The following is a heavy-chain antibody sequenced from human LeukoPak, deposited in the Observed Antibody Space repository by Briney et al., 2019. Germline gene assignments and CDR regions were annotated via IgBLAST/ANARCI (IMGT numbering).Heavy chain of an antibody. CDR3: AKVVIESSGYYYIDY. J-gene: IGHJ4*02. CDR1: GFTFSSYA. CDR2: ISGSGGST. Sequence: GGSLRLSCAASGFTFSSYAMSWVRQAPGKGLEWVSGISGSGGSTYYADSVKGRFTISRDNSENTLYLQMNSLRAEDTAVYYCAKVVIESSGYYYIDYWGQGTLVTVSS. V-gene: IGHV3-23*01. D-gene: IGHD3-22*01.